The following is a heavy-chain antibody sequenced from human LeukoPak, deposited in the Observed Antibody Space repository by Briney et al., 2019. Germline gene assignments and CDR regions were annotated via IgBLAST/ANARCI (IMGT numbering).Heavy chain of an antibody. J-gene: IGHJ4*02. V-gene: IGHV4-39*07. D-gene: IGHD6-6*01. CDR2: IYYSGST. CDR3: ARDRGYSSSSSPIKD. CDR1: GGSISSSSYY. Sequence: SETLSLTCTVSGGSISSSSYYWGWIRQPPGKGLEWIGSIYYSGSTYYNPSLKSRVTISVDTSKNQFSLTLSSVTAADTAVYYCARDRGYSSSSSPIKDWGQGTLVTVSS.